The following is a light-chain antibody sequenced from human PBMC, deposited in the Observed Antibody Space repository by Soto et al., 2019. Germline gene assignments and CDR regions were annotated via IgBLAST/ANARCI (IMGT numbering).Light chain of an antibody. Sequence: QSVLTQPASVSGSPGQSITISCTGTSSDVGAYDYVSWFQQYPGKAPKLIIYEVANRPSGVSDRFSGSKSGNTASLTISGLQAEDEADYYCSSYTRSTTLLFGGGTKLTVL. CDR3: SSYTRSTTLL. J-gene: IGLJ3*02. CDR1: SSDVGAYDY. CDR2: EVA. V-gene: IGLV2-14*01.